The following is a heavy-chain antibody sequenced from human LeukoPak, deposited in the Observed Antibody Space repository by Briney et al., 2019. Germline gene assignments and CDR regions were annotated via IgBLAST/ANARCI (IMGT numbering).Heavy chain of an antibody. CDR1: GASISSGTYS. CDR2: IYHTGST. Sequence: PSETLSLTCTVSGASISSGTYSWSWIRQPPGEGLEWIGYIYHTGSTYYNPSLKGRVTISVDTSKNQFSLKLSSVTAADTAVYYCARKTMIVVVNWFDPWGQGTLVTVSS. D-gene: IGHD3-22*01. V-gene: IGHV4-30-2*01. CDR3: ARKTMIVVVNWFDP. J-gene: IGHJ5*02.